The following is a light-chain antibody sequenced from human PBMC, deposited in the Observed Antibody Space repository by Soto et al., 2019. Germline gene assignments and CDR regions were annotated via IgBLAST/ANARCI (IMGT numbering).Light chain of an antibody. CDR3: LSNVGNHNWV. V-gene: IGLV2-23*02. J-gene: IGLJ3*02. CDR1: SSDVGTYNF. Sequence: QSALTQPASVSGSPGQSITISCTGTSSDVGTYNFVSWYQQHPGKAPKLMIYEVSERPSGVSNRFSGSQSGDTASLTISGLQSEDEADYYCLSNVGNHNWVFGGGTKVTVL. CDR2: EVS.